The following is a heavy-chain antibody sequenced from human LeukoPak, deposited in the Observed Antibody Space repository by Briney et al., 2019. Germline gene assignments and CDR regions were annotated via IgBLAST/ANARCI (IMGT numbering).Heavy chain of an antibody. CDR1: GFTFSSYE. J-gene: IGHJ1*01. Sequence: QPGGSLRLSCAASGFTFSSYEMNWVRQAPGKGLEWVSYISSSGSTIYYADSVKGRFTISRDNAKNSLYLQMNSLRAEDTAVYYCARGGGVLLWFGEHWGQGTLVTVSS. CDR2: ISSSGSTI. CDR3: ARGGGVLLWFGEH. V-gene: IGHV3-48*03. D-gene: IGHD3-10*01.